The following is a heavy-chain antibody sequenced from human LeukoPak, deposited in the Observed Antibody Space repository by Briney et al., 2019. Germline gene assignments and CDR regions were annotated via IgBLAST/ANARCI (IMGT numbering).Heavy chain of an antibody. Sequence: PSETLSLTCAVYGGSFSGYYWSWIRQPPGKGLEWIGEINQSGSTNYNPSLKSRVTISVDTSKNQFSLKLSSVTAADTAVYYCARGGYYYGSGSYQGAYYYYYGMDVWGKGTMVTVSS. CDR3: ARGGYYYGSGSYQGAYYYYYGMDV. J-gene: IGHJ6*04. CDR2: INQSGST. CDR1: GGSFSGYY. V-gene: IGHV4-34*01. D-gene: IGHD3-10*01.